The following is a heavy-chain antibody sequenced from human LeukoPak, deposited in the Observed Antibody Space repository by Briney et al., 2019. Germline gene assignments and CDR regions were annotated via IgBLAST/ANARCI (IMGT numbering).Heavy chain of an antibody. CDR1: GGSISSGGYY. J-gene: IGHJ4*02. V-gene: IGHV4-31*03. CDR3: VRERLDGDYVVNDY. CDR2: IYYSGNT. D-gene: IGHD4-17*01. Sequence: PSETLSLTCTVSGGSISSGGYYWSWIRQHPGKGLEWIGYIYYSGNTYYNPSLKSRVTISVDTSRKQFSLKLSSVTAADTAVYYCVRERLDGDYVVNDYWGQGTLVTVSS.